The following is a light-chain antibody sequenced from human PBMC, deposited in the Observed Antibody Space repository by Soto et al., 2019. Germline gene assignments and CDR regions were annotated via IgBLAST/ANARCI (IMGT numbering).Light chain of an antibody. Sequence: QSVLTQPPSVSGAPGQRVTISCAGSRANIEAGYDVQWYQHLPGTAPKLLIYGNSYRPSGVPDRFSGSKSGTSASLAITGLQAEHEADYYCQSFDSSLIGSVFGSGTKLTVL. CDR2: GNS. V-gene: IGLV1-40*01. CDR1: RANIEAGYD. J-gene: IGLJ1*01. CDR3: QSFDSSLIGSV.